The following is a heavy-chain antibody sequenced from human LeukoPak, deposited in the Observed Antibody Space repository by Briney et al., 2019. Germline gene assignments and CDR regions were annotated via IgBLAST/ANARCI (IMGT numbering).Heavy chain of an antibody. D-gene: IGHD3-10*01. Sequence: GGSLRLSCAASGFNFSSYGMHWVRQAPGKGLEWVAVISYDGSNKYYADSVKGRFTISRDNSKNTLYLQMNSLRAEDTAVYYCAKVRATYYYGSGSYGYWGQGTLVTVSS. CDR2: ISYDGSNK. CDR3: AKVRATYYYGSGSYGY. CDR1: GFNFSSYG. J-gene: IGHJ4*02. V-gene: IGHV3-30*18.